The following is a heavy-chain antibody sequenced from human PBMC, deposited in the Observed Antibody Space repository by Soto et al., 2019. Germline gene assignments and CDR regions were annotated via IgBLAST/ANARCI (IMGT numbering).Heavy chain of an antibody. J-gene: IGHJ4*02. CDR3: ALGVVAATFDY. D-gene: IGHD2-15*01. CDR2: INHSGST. Sequence: SETLSLTCAVYGGSFSCYYWSWIRQPPGKGLEWIGEINHSGSTNYNPSLKSRVTISVDTSKNQFSLKLSSVTAADTAVYYCALGVVAATFDYWGQGTLVTVSS. CDR1: GGSFSCYY. V-gene: IGHV4-34*01.